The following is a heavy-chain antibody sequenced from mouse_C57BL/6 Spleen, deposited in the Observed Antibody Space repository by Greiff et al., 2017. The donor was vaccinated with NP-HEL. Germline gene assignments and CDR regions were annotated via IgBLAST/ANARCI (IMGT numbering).Heavy chain of an antibody. CDR1: GYTFTSYW. CDR3: ARSGDYDGFAY. Sequence: QVQLQQPGAELVRPGSSVKLSCKASGYTFTSYWMDWVQQRPGQGLDWIGNIYPSDSDTHYNQKFKDKATLTVDKSSSTAYMQLSSLTSEDSAVYYCARSGDYDGFAYWGQGTLVTVSA. CDR2: IYPSDSDT. J-gene: IGHJ3*01. V-gene: IGHV1-61*01. D-gene: IGHD2-4*01.